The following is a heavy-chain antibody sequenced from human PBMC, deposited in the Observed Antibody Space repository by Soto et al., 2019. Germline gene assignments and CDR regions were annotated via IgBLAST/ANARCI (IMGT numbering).Heavy chain of an antibody. CDR3: AREAYYGSGATVVAY. J-gene: IGHJ4*01. D-gene: IGHD3-10*01. V-gene: IGHV4-59*01. Sequence: EKGLEWIGYIYYSGTTSYNPSLNSRVTMSVDTSKNQFSLKVNSVTAADTAVYYCAREAYYGSGATVVAYWGHGTLVTVSS. CDR2: IYYSGTT.